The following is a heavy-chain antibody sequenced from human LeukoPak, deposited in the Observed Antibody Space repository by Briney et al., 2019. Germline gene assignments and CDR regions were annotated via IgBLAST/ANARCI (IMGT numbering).Heavy chain of an antibody. CDR3: ARENSGSYREFDY. D-gene: IGHD1-26*01. Sequence: IGRIYTPWSTNYNASLKSRVSMSVDTSKNQFSLKLSSVTAADTAVFYCARENSGSYREFDYWGQGTLVTVSS. V-gene: IGHV4-4*07. J-gene: IGHJ4*02. CDR2: IYTPWST.